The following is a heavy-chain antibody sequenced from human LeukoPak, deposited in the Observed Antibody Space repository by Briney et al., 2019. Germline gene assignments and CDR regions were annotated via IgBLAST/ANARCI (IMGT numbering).Heavy chain of an antibody. Sequence: GGSLRLSCAASGFILSSYAMHWVRQAPGKGLEWVAVISYDGRNKYYADSVKGRFTISRDNSKNTLYLQMNSLSAEDTAEYYCASDGGPIDFDYWGQGTLVTVSS. CDR3: ASDGGPIDFDY. CDR1: GFILSSYA. D-gene: IGHD4-23*01. V-gene: IGHV3-30*01. CDR2: ISYDGRNK. J-gene: IGHJ4*02.